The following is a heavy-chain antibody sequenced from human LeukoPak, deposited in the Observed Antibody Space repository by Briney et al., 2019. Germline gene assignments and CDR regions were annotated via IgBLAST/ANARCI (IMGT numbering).Heavy chain of an antibody. D-gene: IGHD3-3*01. Sequence: GSLRLSLAASGFPFSSRGMHWLPQAPGKGLEWFAIIWYDGSNKYYADSVKGRFTISRDNSKNTLYLQMNSLRAKDTAVYYCAKDPTGYYDFWSGYFPAGMDVWGKGTTVTVSS. J-gene: IGHJ6*04. CDR3: AKDPTGYYDFWSGYFPAGMDV. V-gene: IGHV3-33*06. CDR2: IWYDGSNK. CDR1: GFPFSSRG.